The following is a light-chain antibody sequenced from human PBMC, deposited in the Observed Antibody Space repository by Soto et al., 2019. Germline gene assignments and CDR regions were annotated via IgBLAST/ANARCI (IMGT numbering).Light chain of an antibody. CDR3: LQRSDWPIT. CDR1: QTISTY. CDR2: DAS. J-gene: IGKJ5*01. V-gene: IGKV3-11*01. Sequence: EIVLTQSPPTLSLSPGESAALSCRVSQTISTYLAWYQQKPGQAPRLLIYDASTRATGIPARFSGSGSGTDFTLTISCLEPEDFAVYYCLQRSDWPITFGQGTRLEI.